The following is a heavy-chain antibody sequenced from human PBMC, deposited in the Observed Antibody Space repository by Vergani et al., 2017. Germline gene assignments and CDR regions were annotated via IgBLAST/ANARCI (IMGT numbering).Heavy chain of an antibody. CDR1: GFTFSSYS. V-gene: IGHV3-21*01. CDR2: ISSSSSYI. Sequence: EVQLVESGGGLVKPGGSLRLSCAASGFTFSSYSMNWVRQAPGKGLEWVSSISSSSSYIYYADSVKGRFTITSDNAKNSLYLQMNSLRAEDTAVYYCARDRERKYSSSRSFDYWGQGTLVTVSS. J-gene: IGHJ4*02. CDR3: ARDRERKYSSSRSFDY. D-gene: IGHD6-13*01.